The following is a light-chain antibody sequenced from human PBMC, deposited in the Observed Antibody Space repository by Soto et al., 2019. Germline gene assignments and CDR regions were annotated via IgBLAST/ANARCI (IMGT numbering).Light chain of an antibody. J-gene: IGKJ4*01. CDR2: DVS. CDR3: QQYDSYPLT. CDR1: QSIVSRW. V-gene: IGKV1-5*01. Sequence: DIQMTQSPSTLSASVGDRVTITCRASQSIVSRWLAWYQQKPGKAPNLLIHDVSNLESGVPSRFSGSGAGTEFTLTISSLQPDDSATYYCQQYDSYPLTFGGGTKVEIK.